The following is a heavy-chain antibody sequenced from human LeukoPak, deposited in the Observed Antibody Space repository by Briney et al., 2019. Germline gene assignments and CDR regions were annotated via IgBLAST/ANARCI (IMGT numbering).Heavy chain of an antibody. CDR3: ARDQLWPDYFDY. CDR2: IKQDGSEK. V-gene: IGHV3-7*01. CDR1: GFTFSSYA. D-gene: IGHD5-18*01. Sequence: GGSLRLSCAASGFTFSSYAMSWVRQAPGKGLEWVANIKQDGSEKYYVDSVKGRFTISRDNAKNSLYLQMNSLRAEDTAVYYCARDQLWPDYFDYWGQGTLVTVSS. J-gene: IGHJ4*02.